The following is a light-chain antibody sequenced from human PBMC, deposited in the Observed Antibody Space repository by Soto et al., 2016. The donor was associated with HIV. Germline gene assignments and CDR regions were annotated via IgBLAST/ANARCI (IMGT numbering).Light chain of an antibody. CDR1: QDIGND. Sequence: DIQMTQSPSSLSASVGDIVTITCRASQDIGNDLGWYQQKPGQAPKRLIYGASSLGSGVPSRFSGSRSATEFTLTISSLQPEDFATYYCLQLNNFPRTFGQGTKVEIQ. J-gene: IGKJ1*01. V-gene: IGKV1-17*01. CDR2: GAS. CDR3: LQLNNFPRT.